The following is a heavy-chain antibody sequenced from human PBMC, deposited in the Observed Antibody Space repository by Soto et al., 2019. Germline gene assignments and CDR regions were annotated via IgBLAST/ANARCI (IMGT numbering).Heavy chain of an antibody. CDR1: GGSISSGDYY. J-gene: IGHJ6*02. CDR3: ASLSMVRGVLYGMDV. Sequence: SETLSLTCTVSGGSISSGDYYWSWIRQPPGKGLEWIGYIYYSGSTYYNPSLKSRVTISVDTSKNQFSLKLSSVTAADTAVYYCASLSMVRGVLYGMDVWGQGTAVTVSS. V-gene: IGHV4-30-4*01. CDR2: IYYSGST. D-gene: IGHD3-10*01.